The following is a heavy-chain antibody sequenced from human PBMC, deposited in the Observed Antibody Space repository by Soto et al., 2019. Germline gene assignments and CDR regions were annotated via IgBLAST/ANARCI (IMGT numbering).Heavy chain of an antibody. D-gene: IGHD2-2*01. V-gene: IGHV3-23*01. CDR2: ISGNSGSR. CDR3: AKCQVVPGVSGWSDYFDH. CDR1: GFTLSTAS. J-gene: IGHJ4*02. Sequence: EVQLLESGGDLVKPGGSLRLSCAASGFTLSTASMNWVRQAPGKGLEWVSSISGNSGSRDYEDSVKGRFTISRDNSKNTLYLQMSSLSADDTAVYYGAKCQVVPGVSGWSDYFDHWGQGTLVTVSS.